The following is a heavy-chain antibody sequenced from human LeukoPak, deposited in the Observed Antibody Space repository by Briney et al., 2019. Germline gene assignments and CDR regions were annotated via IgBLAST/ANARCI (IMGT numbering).Heavy chain of an antibody. J-gene: IGHJ4*02. CDR1: GFTFSSYA. CDR3: ARSRRRELLGTYFDY. CDR2: ISYDGNNK. V-gene: IGHV3-30*04. D-gene: IGHD3-10*01. Sequence: GGSLRLSCAASGFTFSSYAMHWVRQAPGKGLEWVAVISYDGNNKYYADSVKGRFTISRDNSKNTLYLQMNSLRAEDTAVYYCARSRRRELLGTYFDYWGQGTLVTVSS.